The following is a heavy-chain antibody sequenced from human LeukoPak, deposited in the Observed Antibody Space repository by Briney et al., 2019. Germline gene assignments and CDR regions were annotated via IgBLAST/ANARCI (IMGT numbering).Heavy chain of an antibody. CDR1: GFTFGDYA. CDR2: ISGGTT. CDR3: SRGSGWLSVY. D-gene: IGHD6-19*01. J-gene: IGHJ4*02. V-gene: IGHV3-49*04. Sequence: PGGSLRLSCTASGFTFGDYAMSWVRQAPGKGLEWVGFISGGTTEYAASVKGRFTISRDDSTSIAYLQMNSLTTEDTAVYYCSRGSGWLSVYWGQGTLVTVSS.